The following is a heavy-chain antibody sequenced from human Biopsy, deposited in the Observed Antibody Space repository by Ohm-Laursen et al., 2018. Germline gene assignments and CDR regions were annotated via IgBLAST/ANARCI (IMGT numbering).Heavy chain of an antibody. CDR3: GRAVRNQLLTDR. CDR1: GYTFTSYD. Sequence: ASVKVSCNASGYTFTSYDITWVRQASGQGPEWIGWLNPVSGNSNFGQKFRGRVTVTSDTSISTAYMELSGLTSDDTATYYCGRAVRNQLLTDRWGQGTLLTVSS. D-gene: IGHD1-7*01. J-gene: IGHJ5*02. CDR2: LNPVSGNS. V-gene: IGHV1-8*01.